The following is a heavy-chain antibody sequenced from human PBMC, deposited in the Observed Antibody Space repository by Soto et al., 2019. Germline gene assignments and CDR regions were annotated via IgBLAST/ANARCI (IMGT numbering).Heavy chain of an antibody. D-gene: IGHD5-12*01. J-gene: IGHJ4*02. CDR1: GGSFSGYY. V-gene: IGHV4-34*02. CDR3: ASGGQTIIPKD. CDR2: INHGGST. Sequence: QVQLQQWGAGLLKPSETLSLTCAVYGGSFSGYYWSWIRQPPGKGLDWIGEINHGGSTNYNPSLKGRVTFSIDTFKNQFSLKLSSVTAADTAVYYCASGGQTIIPKDWGQGTLVTVS.